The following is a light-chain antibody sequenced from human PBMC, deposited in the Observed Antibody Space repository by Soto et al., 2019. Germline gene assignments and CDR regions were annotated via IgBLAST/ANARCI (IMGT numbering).Light chain of an antibody. Sequence: EILLTQSPVTQSSSPGQTATLSCRASQPITRYLAWYQQKPGQAPRLLIYDASTRATGTPARFSGSGSGTDFTLTISSLEPEDSAVYYCQQRANWHTFGGGSTVEIK. J-gene: IGKJ4*01. CDR3: QQRANWHT. CDR1: QPITRY. CDR2: DAS. V-gene: IGKV3-11*01.